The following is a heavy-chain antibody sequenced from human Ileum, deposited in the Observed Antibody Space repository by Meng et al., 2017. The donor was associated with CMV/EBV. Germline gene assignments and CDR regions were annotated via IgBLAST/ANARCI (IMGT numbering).Heavy chain of an antibody. D-gene: IGHD3-16*01. CDR2: VWSDGSNK. V-gene: IGHV3-30*02. Sequence: GQLGESGGGVVRPGGSLRLSCAVSGLTFSSYGMHWVRQAPGKGLEWVAFVWSDGSNKYYADSVKGRFTISRDNSENTLFLQMNSLRADDTAVYYCSSLGDYWGQGTLVTVSS. J-gene: IGHJ4*02. CDR1: GLTFSSYG. CDR3: SSLGDY.